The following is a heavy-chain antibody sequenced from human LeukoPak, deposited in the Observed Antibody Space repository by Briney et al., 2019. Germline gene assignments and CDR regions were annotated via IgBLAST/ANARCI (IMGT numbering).Heavy chain of an antibody. Sequence: SETLSLTCTVSGGSISSYYWSWIRQPAGKGLEWIGRIYTSGSTNYNPSLKSRVTISVDTSKNQFSLKLSSVTAADTAVYYCARDFTMVRGVTLFDPWGQGTLVTVSS. CDR3: ARDFTMVRGVTLFDP. CDR1: GGSISSYY. V-gene: IGHV4-4*07. D-gene: IGHD3-10*01. J-gene: IGHJ5*02. CDR2: IYTSGST.